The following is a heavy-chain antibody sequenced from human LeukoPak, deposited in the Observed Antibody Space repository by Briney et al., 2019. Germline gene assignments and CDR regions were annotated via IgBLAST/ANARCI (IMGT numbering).Heavy chain of an antibody. CDR1: SGSINSYW. D-gene: IGHD3-16*02. V-gene: IGHV4-4*07. J-gene: IGHJ4*02. Sequence: KASETLSLTCSVSSGSINSYWWSWIRQPAGKGLEFIGRIYTTGMTNYNPSLKSRVSMPVDTSKNQFSLELRSVTAADTAVYFCARAGYTISSYRFDYWGQGALVTVSS. CDR2: IYTTGMT. CDR3: ARAGYTISSYRFDY.